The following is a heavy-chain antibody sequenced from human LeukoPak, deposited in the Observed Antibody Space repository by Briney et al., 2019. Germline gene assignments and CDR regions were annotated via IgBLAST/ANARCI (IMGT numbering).Heavy chain of an antibody. J-gene: IGHJ4*02. D-gene: IGHD2-8*01. CDR3: ARDQPRYCTNGVCYPVDY. CDR1: GFTFDDSA. V-gene: IGHV3-21*01. CDR2: ISSSSSYI. Sequence: GGSLRLSCAASGFTFDDSAMHWVRQAPGKGLEWVSSISSSSSYIYYADSVKGRFTISRDNAKNSLYLQMNSLRAEDTAVYYCARDQPRYCTNGVCYPVDYWGQGTLVTVSS.